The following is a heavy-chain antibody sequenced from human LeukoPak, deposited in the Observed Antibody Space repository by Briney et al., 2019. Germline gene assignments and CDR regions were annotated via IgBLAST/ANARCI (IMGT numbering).Heavy chain of an antibody. Sequence: SVKVSCKASGGTFSSYAISWVRQAPGQGLEWMGRIIPILGIANYAQKFQGRVTITADKSTSTAYMELSSLRSEDTAVYYCARVYYGSGSYRGAFDYWGQGTLVTVSS. CDR1: GGTFSSYA. D-gene: IGHD3-10*01. CDR2: IIPILGIA. CDR3: ARVYYGSGSYRGAFDY. V-gene: IGHV1-69*04. J-gene: IGHJ4*02.